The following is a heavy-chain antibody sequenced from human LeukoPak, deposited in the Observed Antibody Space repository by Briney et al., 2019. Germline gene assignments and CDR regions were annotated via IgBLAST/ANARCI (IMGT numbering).Heavy chain of an antibody. CDR2: MNPNSGNT. D-gene: IGHD6-13*01. CDR3: ARDRCSPGIAAAGTVVLCYYYYMDV. V-gene: IGHV1-8*01. Sequence: ASVKVSCKASGYTFTSYDINWVRQATGQGLEWMGWMNPNSGNTGYAQKFQGRVTMTRNTSISTAYMELSSLRSEDTAVYYCARDRCSPGIAAAGTVVLCYYYYMDVWGEGTTVTVSS. J-gene: IGHJ6*03. CDR1: GYTFTSYD.